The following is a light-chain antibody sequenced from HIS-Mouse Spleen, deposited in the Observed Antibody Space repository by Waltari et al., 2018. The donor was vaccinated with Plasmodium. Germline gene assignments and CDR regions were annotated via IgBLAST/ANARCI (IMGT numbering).Light chain of an antibody. CDR1: QSVSSSY. Sequence: EMVLTQSPGTLSLSRGERAPHYCRARQSVSSSYLAWYKQKPGQAPRLLIYGASSRATGIPDRFSGSGSGTDFTLTISRLEPEDFAVYYCQQYGSSRFTFGPGTKVDIK. V-gene: IGKV3-20*01. CDR2: GAS. J-gene: IGKJ3*01. CDR3: QQYGSSRFT.